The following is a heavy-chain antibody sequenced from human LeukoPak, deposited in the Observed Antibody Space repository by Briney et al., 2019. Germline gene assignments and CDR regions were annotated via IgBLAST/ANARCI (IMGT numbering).Heavy chain of an antibody. V-gene: IGHV3-23*01. CDR3: AKMLLVYYDTSGGAFDI. Sequence: PGGSLRLSCAASGFTFSTYGIIWVRQAPGKGLEWVSGISGSGDSTYYADSVKGRFTISRDNSKNTLFLQMNSLTAEDTAVYYCAKMLLVYYDTSGGAFDIWGQGTMVTVSS. J-gene: IGHJ3*02. D-gene: IGHD3-22*01. CDR1: GFTFSTYG. CDR2: ISGSGDST.